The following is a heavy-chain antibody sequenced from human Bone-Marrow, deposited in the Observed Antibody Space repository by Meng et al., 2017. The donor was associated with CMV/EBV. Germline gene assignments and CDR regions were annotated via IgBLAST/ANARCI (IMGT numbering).Heavy chain of an antibody. CDR3: AKDDDTIFGRNDAFDI. CDR2: ISWNSGSI. D-gene: IGHD3-3*01. CDR1: GFTFDDYG. V-gene: IGHV3-9*01. J-gene: IGHJ3*02. Sequence: SLKISCPASGFTFDDYGMSWVRQAPGKGLEWVSGISWNSGSIGYADSVTGRFTISRDNAKNSLYLQMNSLRAEDTALYYCAKDDDTIFGRNDAFDIWGQGTMVTVSS.